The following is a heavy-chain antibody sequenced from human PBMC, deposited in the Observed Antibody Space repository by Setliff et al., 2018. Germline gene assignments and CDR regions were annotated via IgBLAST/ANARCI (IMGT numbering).Heavy chain of an antibody. Sequence: SETLSLTCTVYGGSFSDYYWGWIRQSPGKRPEWIAEINQSGNTNYNPSLNSRVSVSVDTPTNQFSLKVFSVTAADTAVYYCTKEYVVISFVANTHSHYGMDVWGQGTTVTVS. CDR1: GGSFSDYY. CDR3: TKEYVVISFVANTHSHYGMDV. D-gene: IGHD2-21*01. CDR2: INQSGNT. V-gene: IGHV4-34*10. J-gene: IGHJ6*02.